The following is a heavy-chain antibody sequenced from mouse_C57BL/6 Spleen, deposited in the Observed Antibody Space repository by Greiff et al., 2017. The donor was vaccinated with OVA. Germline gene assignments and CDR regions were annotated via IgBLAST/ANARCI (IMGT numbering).Heavy chain of an antibody. CDR1: GYTFTSYT. CDR3: ARNGPGSSYGYFDV. D-gene: IGHD1-1*01. V-gene: IGHV1-4*01. J-gene: IGHJ1*03. CDR2: INPSSGYT. Sequence: VQLQQSGAELARPGASVKMSCKASGYTFTSYTMHWVKHRPGQGLEWIGYINPSSGYTKYNQKFKDKATLTADKSSSTAYMQLSSLTSEDSAVYYGARNGPGSSYGYFDVWGTGTTVTVSS.